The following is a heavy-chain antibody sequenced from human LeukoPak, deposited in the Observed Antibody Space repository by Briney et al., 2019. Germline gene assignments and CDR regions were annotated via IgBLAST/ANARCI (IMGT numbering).Heavy chain of an antibody. CDR2: IYRGGTT. J-gene: IGHJ4*02. CDR3: VRDLDYYDSSGLDY. V-gene: IGHV3-53*01. CDR1: GFTVSSNY. D-gene: IGHD3-22*01. Sequence: GGSLRLSRAASGFTVSSNYMSWVRQAPGKGLEWVSVIYRGGTTYYADSVKGRFTISRDNAKNTLHLLMNSLRAEDTAVYYCVRDLDYYDSSGLDYWGQGTLVTVSS.